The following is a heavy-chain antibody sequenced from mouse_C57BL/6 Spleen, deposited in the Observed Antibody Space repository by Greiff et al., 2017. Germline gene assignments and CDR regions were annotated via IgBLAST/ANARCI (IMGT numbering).Heavy chain of an antibody. D-gene: IGHD2-4*01. V-gene: IGHV1-39*01. CDR2: INPNYGTT. J-gene: IGHJ4*01. CDR3: ARPLYYDYDVYAMDY. Sequence: VQLQQSGPELVKPGASVKISCKASGYSFTDYNMNWVKQSNGKSLEWVGVINPNYGTTSYNQKFKGKATLTVDQSSSTAYMQLNSLTSEDSAVYYCARPLYYDYDVYAMDYWGQGTSVTVSS. CDR1: GYSFTDYN.